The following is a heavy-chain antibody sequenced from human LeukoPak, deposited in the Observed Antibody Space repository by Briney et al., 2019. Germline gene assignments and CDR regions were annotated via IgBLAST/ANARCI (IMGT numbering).Heavy chain of an antibody. CDR1: GGSISSGGYH. J-gene: IGHJ6*02. Sequence: SETLSLTCTVSGGSISSGGYHWSWIRQHPAKGLEWIGYIYNSGSTYYNPSLKSRVTISVDTSKNQFSLKLSSVTAADTAVYYCARGRPDYYYGMDVWGQGTTVTVSS. CDR3: ARGRPDYYYGMDV. CDR2: IYNSGST. V-gene: IGHV4-31*03.